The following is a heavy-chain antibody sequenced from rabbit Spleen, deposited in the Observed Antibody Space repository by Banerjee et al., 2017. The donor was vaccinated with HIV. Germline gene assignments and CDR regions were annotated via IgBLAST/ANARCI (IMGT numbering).Heavy chain of an antibody. Sequence: EQLEESGGGLVKPEGSLTLTCKASGVSFSDKDVMCWVRQAPGKGLEWIACINIVTGKDVYATWAKGRFIMSRTSSTTVTLQMTSPTAADTATYFCARDTSSSFSSYGMDLWGPGTLVTVS. CDR1: GVSFSDKDV. J-gene: IGHJ6*01. CDR2: INIVTGKD. CDR3: ARDTSSSFSSYGMDL. D-gene: IGHD1-1*01. V-gene: IGHV1S45*01.